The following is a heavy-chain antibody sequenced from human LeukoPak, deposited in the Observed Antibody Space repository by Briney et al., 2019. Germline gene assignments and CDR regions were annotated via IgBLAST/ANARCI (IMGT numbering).Heavy chain of an antibody. CDR3: ARDAAAAGTAPDY. CDR2: INPNSGGT. V-gene: IGHV1-2*02. CDR1: GYTFTSYG. Sequence: ASVKVSCKASGYTFTSYGISWVRQAPGQGLEWMGWINPNSGGTKYAQKFQGRVTMTRDTSISTAYMELSRLTSDDTAVYYCARDAAAAGTAPDYWGQGTLVTVSS. D-gene: IGHD6-13*01. J-gene: IGHJ4*02.